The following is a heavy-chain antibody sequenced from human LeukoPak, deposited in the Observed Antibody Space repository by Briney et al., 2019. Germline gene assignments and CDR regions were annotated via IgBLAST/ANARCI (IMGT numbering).Heavy chain of an antibody. Sequence: PGGSLRLSCAASGFTFSSYSMNWVRQAPGKGLEWVSSISSSSSYIYYADSVKGRFTISRDSAKNSLYLQMNSLRAEDTAVYYCAREGATAFDYWGQGTLVTVSS. D-gene: IGHD1-26*01. V-gene: IGHV3-21*01. CDR3: AREGATAFDY. J-gene: IGHJ4*02. CDR2: ISSSSSYI. CDR1: GFTFSSYS.